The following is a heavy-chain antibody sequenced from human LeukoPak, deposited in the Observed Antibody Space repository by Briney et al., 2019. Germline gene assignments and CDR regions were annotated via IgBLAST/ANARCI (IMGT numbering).Heavy chain of an antibody. D-gene: IGHD2-15*01. Sequence: GASVKVSCRASGYTFTTYAINWVRQAPGQGLEYMGWIRTNTGSPTYAQGFTGRFVFSLDTSVNTAYLQISSLKAEDIAVYYCAKDLDSAAFDIWGQGTMVTVSS. J-gene: IGHJ3*02. CDR1: GYTFTTYA. V-gene: IGHV7-4-1*02. CDR3: AKDLDSAAFDI. CDR2: IRTNTGSP.